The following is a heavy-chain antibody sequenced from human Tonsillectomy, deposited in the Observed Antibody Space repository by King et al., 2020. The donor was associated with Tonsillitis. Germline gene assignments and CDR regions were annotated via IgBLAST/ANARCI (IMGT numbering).Heavy chain of an antibody. CDR3: ARSMGYSYGSDY. D-gene: IGHD5-18*01. CDR1: GGSISIIGYY. V-gene: IGHV4-39*01. Sequence: QLQESGPGLVKPSETLSLTCTVSGGSISIIGYYWGWIRQPPGKGLEWIGSIFHSGSSYYNPSLMSRVTISVDTSRNQLFPRLRSVTAADTAVYYCARSMGYSYGSDYWGQGTLVTVSS. CDR2: IFHSGSS. J-gene: IGHJ4*02.